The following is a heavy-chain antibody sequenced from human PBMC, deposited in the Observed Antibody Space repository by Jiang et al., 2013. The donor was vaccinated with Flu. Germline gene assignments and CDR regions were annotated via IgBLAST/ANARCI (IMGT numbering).Heavy chain of an antibody. CDR1: GGSISSSSYY. D-gene: IGHD5-18*01. CDR3: ARLTVDTAMVTRGVYYYYGMDV. J-gene: IGHJ6*02. V-gene: IGHV4-39*01. Sequence: GPGLVKPSETLSLTCTVSGGSISSSSYYWGWIRQPPGKGLEWIGSIHYSGSTYYNPSLKSRVTISVDTSKNQFSLKLSSVTAADTAVYYCARLTVDTAMVTRGVYYYYGMDVWGQGTTVTVSS. CDR2: IHYSGST.